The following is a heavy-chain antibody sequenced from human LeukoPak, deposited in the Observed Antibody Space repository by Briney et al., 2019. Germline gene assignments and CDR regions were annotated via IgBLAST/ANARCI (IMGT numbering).Heavy chain of an antibody. V-gene: IGHV3-21*01. D-gene: IGHD2/OR15-2a*01. CDR2: ISSGSTYI. CDR1: GFTFSSYT. J-gene: IGHJ6*02. CDR3: ARDRNKDYGMDV. Sequence: PGGSLRLSCAASGFTFSSYTMSWVRQAPGKGLEWVSSISSGSTYIYYVGSVKGRFTISRDNANNSLYLQMNSLRAEDTAVYYCARDRNKDYGMDVRGQGTTVTVSS.